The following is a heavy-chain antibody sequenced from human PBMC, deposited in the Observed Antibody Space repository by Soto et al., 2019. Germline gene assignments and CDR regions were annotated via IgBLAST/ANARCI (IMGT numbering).Heavy chain of an antibody. J-gene: IGHJ4*02. D-gene: IGHD3-10*01. CDR1: GGSISNINSY. CDR3: ARITLTPKRSFDS. Sequence: SETLSLTCTVSGGSISNINSYWGWIRQPPGKGLELVGHIFDSGSSSYTGSTYYSPSLKSRVTISIDTSKNQFSLKLTSVTAADTAVYFCARITLTPKRSFDSWGQGTQVTVSS. CDR2: IFDSGSSSYTGST. V-gene: IGHV4-39*01.